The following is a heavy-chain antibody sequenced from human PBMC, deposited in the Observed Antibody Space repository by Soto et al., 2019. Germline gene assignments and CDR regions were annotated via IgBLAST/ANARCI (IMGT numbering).Heavy chain of an antibody. CDR3: ARYYDSSGYASLGYFDY. V-gene: IGHV4-31*03. Sequence: QVQLQESGPGLVKPSQTLSLTCTVSGGSISSGGYYWSWIRQHPGKGLEWIGYIYYSGSTYYNPSLKSRVTISVDTSKNQFSLKLSSVTAADTAVYYCARYYDSSGYASLGYFDYWGQGTQVTVSS. CDR1: GGSISSGGYY. CDR2: IYYSGST. J-gene: IGHJ4*02. D-gene: IGHD3-22*01.